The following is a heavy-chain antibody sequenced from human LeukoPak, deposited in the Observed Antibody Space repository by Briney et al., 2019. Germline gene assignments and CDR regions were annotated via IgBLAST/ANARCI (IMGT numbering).Heavy chain of an antibody. V-gene: IGHV3-30*04. J-gene: IGHJ5*02. Sequence: GGSLRLSCAASGFTFSSYAMHWVRQAPGKGLEWVAVISYDGSNKYYADSVKGRFTISRGNSKNTLYLQMNSLRAEDTAVYYCARDYLRGGDYGNWFDPWGQGTLVTVSS. CDR1: GFTFSSYA. D-gene: IGHD4-17*01. CDR2: ISYDGSNK. CDR3: ARDYLRGGDYGNWFDP.